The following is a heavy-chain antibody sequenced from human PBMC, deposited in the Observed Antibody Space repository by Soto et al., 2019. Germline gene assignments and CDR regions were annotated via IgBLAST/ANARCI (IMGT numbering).Heavy chain of an antibody. CDR3: AKKIYDSSGYPGNYFDY. Sequence: GGSLRLSCAASGFTFSSYAMSWVRQAPGKGLEWVSAISGSGGSTYYADSVKGRFTISRDNSKNTLYLQMNSLRAEDTAVYYCAKKIYDSSGYPGNYFDYWGQGTLVTVSS. CDR2: ISGSGGST. CDR1: GFTFSSYA. J-gene: IGHJ4*02. D-gene: IGHD3-22*01. V-gene: IGHV3-23*01.